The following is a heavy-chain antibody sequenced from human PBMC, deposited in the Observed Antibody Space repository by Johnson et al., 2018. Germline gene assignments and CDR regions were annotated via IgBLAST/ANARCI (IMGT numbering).Heavy chain of an antibody. CDR1: GFTFDDYA. Sequence: VQLVETGGGLVQXGWSLRLSCATSGFTFDDYAMHWVRQAPGKGLEWVSGINWNRGSIGYADSVKGRFTISRDNAKNSLYLQMNSLKPEDTALYYCAKAYSRSWYKYAFDIWGQGTMVTVSS. D-gene: IGHD6-13*01. CDR3: AKAYSRSWYKYAFDI. CDR2: INWNRGSI. J-gene: IGHJ3*02. V-gene: IGHV3-9*01.